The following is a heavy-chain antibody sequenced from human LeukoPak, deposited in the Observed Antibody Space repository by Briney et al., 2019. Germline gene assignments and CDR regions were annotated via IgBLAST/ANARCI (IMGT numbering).Heavy chain of an antibody. V-gene: IGHV4-39*07. CDR3: ASSGYSGYEFDY. D-gene: IGHD5-12*01. CDR2: IYYSGST. J-gene: IGHJ4*02. Sequence: SETLSLTRTVSGGSISSSSYYWGWIRQPPGKGLEWIGSIYYSGSTYYNPSLKSRVTISVDTSKKQFSLKLTSVTAADTAVYYCASSGYSGYEFDYWGQGTLVTVSS. CDR1: GGSISSSSYY.